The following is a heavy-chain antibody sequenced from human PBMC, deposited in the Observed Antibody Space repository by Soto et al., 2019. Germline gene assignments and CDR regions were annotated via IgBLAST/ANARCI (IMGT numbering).Heavy chain of an antibody. Sequence: GGSLRLSCAASGFTFDDYAMHWVRQAPGKGLEWVSGISWNSGSIGYADSVKGRFTISRDNAKNSLYLQMNSLRAEDTALYYCAKVHYDILTGYYDAFDIWGQGTMVTVSS. CDR1: GFTFDDYA. V-gene: IGHV3-9*01. D-gene: IGHD3-9*01. CDR3: AKVHYDILTGYYDAFDI. CDR2: ISWNSGSI. J-gene: IGHJ3*02.